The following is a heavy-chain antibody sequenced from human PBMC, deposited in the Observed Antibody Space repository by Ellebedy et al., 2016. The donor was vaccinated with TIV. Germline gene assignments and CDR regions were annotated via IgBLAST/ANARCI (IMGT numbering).Heavy chain of an antibody. CDR2: IIPIVDVP. CDR1: GGTFSNSA. CDR3: ARVNQWQGFDL. V-gene: IGHV1-69*04. D-gene: IGHD6-19*01. Sequence: SVKVSXKASGGTFSNSALNWVRQAPGQGLEWMGRIIPIVDVPNYAQKFQGRVSITADKSTSTAYMELSSLKSEDTAIYYCARVNQWQGFDLWGQGTLVTVSS. J-gene: IGHJ5*02.